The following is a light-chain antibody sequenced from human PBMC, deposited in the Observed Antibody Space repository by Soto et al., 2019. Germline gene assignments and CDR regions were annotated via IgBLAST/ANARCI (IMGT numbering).Light chain of an antibody. V-gene: IGLV2-8*01. CDR1: SSDVGGYNY. Sequence: QSVLTQPPSASGSPGQSVTISCTGTSSDVGGYNYVSWYQQHPGKAPKLMIYEVSKRSSGVPDRFSGSKSGNTASLTVSGLQAEDEADYYCSSYVGSNNFVFGTGTKLTVL. J-gene: IGLJ1*01. CDR2: EVS. CDR3: SSYVGSNNFV.